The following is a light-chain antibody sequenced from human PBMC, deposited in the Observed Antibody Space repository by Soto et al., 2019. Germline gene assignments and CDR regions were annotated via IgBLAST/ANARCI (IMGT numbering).Light chain of an antibody. CDR3: QQLNSYPLT. CDR1: QDISNY. CDR2: AAS. V-gene: IGKV1-9*01. J-gene: IGKJ3*01. Sequence: DIQMTHSPSTLPASVGDRVTITCRASQDISNYLVWYQQKPGKAPKPLIYAASTLQSGVPSRFSGSGSGTEFTLTISSLQPEDFATYYCQQLNSYPLTFGPGTKVDI.